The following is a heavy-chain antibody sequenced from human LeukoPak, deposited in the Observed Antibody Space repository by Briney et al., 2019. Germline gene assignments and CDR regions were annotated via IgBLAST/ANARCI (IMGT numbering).Heavy chain of an antibody. CDR1: GYTFTGYY. CDR3: ARTRRDYYYYYYMDV. V-gene: IGHV1-2*02. CDR2: INPNSGGT. Sequence: ASVTVSCKASGYTFTGYYMHWVRQAPGQGLEWMGWINPNSGGTNYAQKFQGRVTMTRDTSISTAYMELSRLRSDDTAVYYCARTRRDYYYYYYMDVWGKGTTVTISS. J-gene: IGHJ6*03. D-gene: IGHD2-21*02.